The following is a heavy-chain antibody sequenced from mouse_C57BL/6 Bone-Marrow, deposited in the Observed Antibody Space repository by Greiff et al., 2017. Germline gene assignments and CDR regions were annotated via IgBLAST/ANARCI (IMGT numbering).Heavy chain of an antibody. CDR2: IFPGSGST. Sequence: QVQLQQSGPELVRPGASVKISCKAPGYTFTSYWMQWVRQRPGQGLEWIGEIFPGSGSTYYNEKFKGKATLTVDTSSSTAYMQLSSLTSEDSAVYFCARYRDAFDYWGRGTTLTVSS. J-gene: IGHJ2*01. CDR1: GYTFTSYW. V-gene: IGHV1-56*01. D-gene: IGHD3-3*01. CDR3: ARYRDAFDY.